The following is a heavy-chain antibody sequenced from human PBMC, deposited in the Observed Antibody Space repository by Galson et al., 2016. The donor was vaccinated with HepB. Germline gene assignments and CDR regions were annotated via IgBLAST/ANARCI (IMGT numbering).Heavy chain of an antibody. CDR3: ARGAHGNRYYYYYHGLDV. J-gene: IGHJ6*02. D-gene: IGHD4-23*01. CDR2: INHHGGT. Sequence: SETLSLTCDVYGGSLTDYYGNWIRQSPGKGLEWIGEINHHGGTTYNPSLSSRLTISLYKSRTQFSLTLSSVTAADTGVYYCARGAHGNRYYYYYHGLDVWGQGTTVIVSS. CDR1: GGSLTDYY. V-gene: IGHV4-34*01.